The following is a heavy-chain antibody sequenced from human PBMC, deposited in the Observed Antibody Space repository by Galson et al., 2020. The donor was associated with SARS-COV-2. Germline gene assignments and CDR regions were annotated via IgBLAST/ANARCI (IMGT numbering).Heavy chain of an antibody. V-gene: IGHV3-23*01. J-gene: IGHJ6*02. D-gene: IGHD1-26*01. Sequence: GGSLRLSCAASGFSFRSYAMNWVRQAPGKGLEWVSSISGRSAYTYYADSVKGRFTISRDNSKDTLYLEVTSLRAADTATYYCAKGVGGAYFYYHGMDVWGQGTTVTVSS. CDR1: GFSFRSYA. CDR2: ISGRSAYT. CDR3: AKGVGGAYFYYHGMDV.